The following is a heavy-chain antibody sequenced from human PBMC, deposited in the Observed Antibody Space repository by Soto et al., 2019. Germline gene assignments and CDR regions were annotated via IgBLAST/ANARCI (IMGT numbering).Heavy chain of an antibody. CDR3: AREVQVHTPAFVY. V-gene: IGHV1-69*01. J-gene: IGHJ4*02. Sequence: QVQLVQSGAEMKKPGSSVKVSCQSSGGTFNTYALNWVRQVPGQAPEWMGDISPMCGPAHYAPEFQVRVTSTADESTGPSYIQMSRLTSEDTALYFCAREVQVHTPAFVYWGQGTLVTVSS. D-gene: IGHD3-10*01. CDR1: GGTFNTYA. CDR2: ISPMCGPA.